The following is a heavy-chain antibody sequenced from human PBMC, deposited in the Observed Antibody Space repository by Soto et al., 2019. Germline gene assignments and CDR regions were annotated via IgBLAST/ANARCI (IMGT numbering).Heavy chain of an antibody. CDR3: ATNTSGLS. J-gene: IGHJ5*02. Sequence: VAALNSCGKCSGYSFTNDWIGSLRQMSGKGLEWMGIVYPGDSDTRYSPSFQGQLTISADKSISTAYLQWSSLKASDTAMYYCATNTSGLSWGQGTLVTVS. CDR1: GYSFTNDW. CDR2: VYPGDSDT. D-gene: IGHD3-22*01. V-gene: IGHV5-51*01.